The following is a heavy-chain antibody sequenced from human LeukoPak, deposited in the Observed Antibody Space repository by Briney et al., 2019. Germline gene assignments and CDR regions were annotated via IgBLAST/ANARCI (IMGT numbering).Heavy chain of an antibody. D-gene: IGHD6-19*01. CDR1: GFTFSSYS. Sequence: GGSLRLSCAASGFTFSSYSMNWVRQAPGKGLEWVSSISSSSSYMYYADSVKGRFTISRDNAKNSLYLQMNSLRAEDTAVYYCARFMSLVAGNGGDYWGQGTLVTVSS. CDR2: ISSSSSYM. J-gene: IGHJ4*02. CDR3: ARFMSLVAGNGGDY. V-gene: IGHV3-21*01.